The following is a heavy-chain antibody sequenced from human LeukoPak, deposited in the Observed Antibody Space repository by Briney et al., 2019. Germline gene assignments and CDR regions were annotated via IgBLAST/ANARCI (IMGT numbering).Heavy chain of an antibody. Sequence: SETLSLTCNVSGGSISSGGSRWSWIRQHPGKGLEWIGYIYYSGSTYYNPSLESRLTMSVDTSKNQFSLHLASVTAADTAVYYCARDWGTYFDYWGQGTLVTVSS. J-gene: IGHJ4*02. V-gene: IGHV4-31*03. CDR2: IYYSGST. D-gene: IGHD7-27*01. CDR3: ARDWGTYFDY. CDR1: GGSISSGGSR.